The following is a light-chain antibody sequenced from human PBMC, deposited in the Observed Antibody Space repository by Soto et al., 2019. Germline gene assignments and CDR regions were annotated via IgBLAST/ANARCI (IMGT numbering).Light chain of an antibody. CDR1: QSVSSY. V-gene: IGKV3-11*01. Sequence: EIVLTQSPDTVSLSPGERATLSCRASQSVSSYLAWYQQKPGQAPRLLIYDASNRATGIPARFSGSGSGTDFTLTISSLQPEDFATYYCLQSYSTPLTFGQGTRLEIK. CDR2: DAS. J-gene: IGKJ5*01. CDR3: LQSYSTPLT.